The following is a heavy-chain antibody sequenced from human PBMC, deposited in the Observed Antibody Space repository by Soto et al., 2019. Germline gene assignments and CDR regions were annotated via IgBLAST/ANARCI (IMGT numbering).Heavy chain of an antibody. Sequence: QLQLQESGPGLVKPSETLSLICTVSGGSISSNSHYWGWIRQPPGKGLEWIGSIYYSGSTHYNPSLKSRVTISVDTSKNQFSLKLSPVTAADTAVYYCARHSLFGVVIMWSFDYWGQGTLVTVSS. V-gene: IGHV4-39*01. D-gene: IGHD3-3*01. CDR2: IYYSGST. CDR3: ARHSLFGVVIMWSFDY. J-gene: IGHJ4*02. CDR1: GGSISSNSHY.